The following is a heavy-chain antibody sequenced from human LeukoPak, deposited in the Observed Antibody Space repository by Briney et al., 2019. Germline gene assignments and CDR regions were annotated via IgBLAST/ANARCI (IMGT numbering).Heavy chain of an antibody. D-gene: IGHD4-17*01. CDR1: GFTVSSNY. Sequence: GGSLRLSCAASGFTVSSNYMSWVRQAPGKGLEWVSVIYSGGSTYYADSVKGRFTISKDNSKNTLYLQMNSLRAEDTAVYYCAGVRVTTTLIDYWGQGTLVTVSS. CDR3: AGVRVTTTLIDY. CDR2: IYSGGST. V-gene: IGHV3-53*01. J-gene: IGHJ4*02.